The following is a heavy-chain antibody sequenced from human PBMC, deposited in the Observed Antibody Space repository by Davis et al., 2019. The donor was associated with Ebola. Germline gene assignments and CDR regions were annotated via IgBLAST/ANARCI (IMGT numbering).Heavy chain of an antibody. Sequence: SETLSLTCTVSGGSFSTYYWSWVRQAPGKGLEWVGYIYYSGTTHYNPSLRGRVTISVDTSKKHFSLKLGSVTAADTAVYYCARGSQWLGPDYWGQGTLVTVSS. J-gene: IGHJ4*02. CDR1: GGSFSTYY. CDR3: ARGSQWLGPDY. CDR2: IYYSGTT. V-gene: IGHV4-59*01. D-gene: IGHD6-19*01.